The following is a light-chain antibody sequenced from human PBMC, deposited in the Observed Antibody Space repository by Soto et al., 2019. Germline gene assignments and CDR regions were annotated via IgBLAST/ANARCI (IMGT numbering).Light chain of an antibody. J-gene: IGKJ1*01. CDR2: VAS. CDR3: KQYNNWPWT. CDR1: DSLVSN. V-gene: IGKV3-15*01. Sequence: EVVMKQSPALFFVSPGDTATVSRRGRDSLVSNLAWSQPKPGQAPTLLISVASTRSSALPARLSGRGSVTEYALTISSLQSEDFAVTYCKQYNNWPWTFGQGTKVDIK.